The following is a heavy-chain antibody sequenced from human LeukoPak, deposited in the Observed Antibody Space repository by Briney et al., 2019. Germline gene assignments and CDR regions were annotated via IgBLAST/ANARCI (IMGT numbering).Heavy chain of an antibody. CDR2: ISAYNGNT. J-gene: IGHJ4*02. CDR3: ARVLTGVTIFGVVIDY. D-gene: IGHD3-3*01. CDR1: GYTFTSYG. V-gene: IGHV1-18*01. Sequence: ASVKVSCKAPGYTFTSYGISWVRQAPGQGLEWMGWISAYNGNTNYAQKLQGRVTMTTDTSTSTAYMELRSLRSDDTAVYYCARVLTGVTIFGVVIDYWGQGTLVTVSS.